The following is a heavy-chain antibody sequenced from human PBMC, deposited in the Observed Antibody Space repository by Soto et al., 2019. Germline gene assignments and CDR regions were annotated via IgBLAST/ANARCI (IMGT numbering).Heavy chain of an antibody. D-gene: IGHD6-13*01. J-gene: IGHJ4*02. V-gene: IGHV1-69*13. CDR2: IIPIFGTA. CDR3: ARDYEDIAAAGTGY. Sequence: SVKVSCKASGGTFSSYAISWVRQAPGQGLEWMGGIIPIFGTANYAQKFQCRVTITADESTSTAYMELSSLRSEDTAVYYCARDYEDIAAAGTGYWGQGTLVTVSS. CDR1: GGTFSSYA.